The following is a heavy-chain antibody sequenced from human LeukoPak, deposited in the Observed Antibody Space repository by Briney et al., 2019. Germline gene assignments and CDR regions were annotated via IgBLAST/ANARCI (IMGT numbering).Heavy chain of an antibody. D-gene: IGHD1-1*01. J-gene: IGHJ5*02. CDR2: IYYSGST. CDR3: ARDCGYKGGWPYLLSYWFDP. CDR1: GGSISNYY. Sequence: KTSETLSLTCTVSGGSISNYYWSWIRQPPGKGLEWIGHIYYSGSTNNNPSLKSRVTISIDTSKNQFSLKLSSVTAADTAVYYCARDCGYKGGWPYLLSYWFDPWGQGTLVTVSS. V-gene: IGHV4-59*12.